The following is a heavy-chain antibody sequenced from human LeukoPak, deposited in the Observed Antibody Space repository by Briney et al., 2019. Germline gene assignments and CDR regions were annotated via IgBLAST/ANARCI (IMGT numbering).Heavy chain of an antibody. D-gene: IGHD3-10*01. CDR3: ARRPWDYYGSGRNAFDI. J-gene: IGHJ3*02. CDR1: GGSISSYY. CDR2: IYYSGST. Sequence: SETLSLTCTVSGGSISSYYWSWIRQPPGKGLEWIGYIYYSGSTNCNPSPKSRVTISVDTSKNQFSLKLSSVTAADTAVYYCARRPWDYYGSGRNAFDIWGQGTMVTVSS. V-gene: IGHV4-59*08.